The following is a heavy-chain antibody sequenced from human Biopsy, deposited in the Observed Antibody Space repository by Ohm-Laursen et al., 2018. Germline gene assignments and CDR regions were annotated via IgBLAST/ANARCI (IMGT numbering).Heavy chain of an antibody. CDR3: ASQTPRNPDILTGAFHYDMAV. D-gene: IGHD3-9*01. J-gene: IGHJ6*02. CDR2: IVTFFGTV. CDR1: GYTFSMYA. V-gene: IGHV1-69*05. Sequence: SSVKVSCKASGYTFSMYAITWVRQAPGQGLEWMGGIVTFFGTVKYAQRFQGRLTISTDRSTDTAYMELSSLTSEDTAVFYCASQTPRNPDILTGAFHYDMAVWGQGTTVTVSS.